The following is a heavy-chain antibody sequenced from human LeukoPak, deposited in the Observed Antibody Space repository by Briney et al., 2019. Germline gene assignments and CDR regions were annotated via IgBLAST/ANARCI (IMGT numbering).Heavy chain of an antibody. Sequence: GASVKVSCKASGYTFTGYYMHWVRQAPGQGLEWMGWINPNSGGTNYAQKFQGRVTMTRDTTISTAYMELSRLRSDDTAVYYCARDLGYCSSTSCYNWYFQHWGQGTLVTVSS. V-gene: IGHV1-2*02. J-gene: IGHJ1*01. D-gene: IGHD2-2*02. CDR2: INPNSGGT. CDR1: GYTFTGYY. CDR3: ARDLGYCSSTSCYNWYFQH.